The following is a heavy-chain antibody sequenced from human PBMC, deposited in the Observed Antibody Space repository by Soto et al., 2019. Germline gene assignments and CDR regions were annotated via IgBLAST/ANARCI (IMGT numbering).Heavy chain of an antibody. J-gene: IGHJ4*02. V-gene: IGHV5-10-1*01. D-gene: IGHD3-22*01. CDR1: GYSFAGYW. CDR3: ARQVYDSDTGPNFQYYFDS. Sequence: PGESLKISCNGSGYSFAGYWITWVRQKPGKGREWMGRIDPSDSRTYYSPSFRGHVTISVTKSITTVFLQWSSLRASATAMYYCARQVYDSDTGPNFQYYFDSWGQGTPVTVSS. CDR2: IDPSDSRT.